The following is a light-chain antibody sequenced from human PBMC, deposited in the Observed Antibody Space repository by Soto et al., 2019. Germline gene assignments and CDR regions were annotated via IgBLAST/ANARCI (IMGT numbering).Light chain of an antibody. V-gene: IGLV3-25*02. J-gene: IGLJ3*02. CDR1: ALPKQF. CDR2: KDT. CDR3: LSPEKSGNSWM. Sequence: SSELTQPPSMSVSPEQTARITCSGDALPKQFAYWYQQKTAQAPLLVIYKDTERPSGIPERFTGSNSGTTVTLTISGVQAEDAADYYFLSPEKSGNSWMLGGGTKLTVL.